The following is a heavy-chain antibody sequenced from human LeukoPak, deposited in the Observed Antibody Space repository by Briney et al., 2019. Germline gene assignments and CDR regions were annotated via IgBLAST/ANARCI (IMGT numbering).Heavy chain of an antibody. Sequence: PGRSLRLSCAASGFTFSSYAMHWVRQAPGKGLERVAVISYDGSNKYYADSVKGRFTISRDNSKNTLYLQMNSLRAEDTAVYYCARFMGYDYPHPLSYWGQETLVTVSS. CDR3: ARFMGYDYPHPLSY. CDR1: GFTFSSYA. V-gene: IGHV3-30-3*01. J-gene: IGHJ4*02. CDR2: ISYDGSNK. D-gene: IGHD5-12*01.